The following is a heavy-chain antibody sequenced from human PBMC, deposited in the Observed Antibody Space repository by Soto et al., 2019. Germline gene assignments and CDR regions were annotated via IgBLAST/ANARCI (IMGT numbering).Heavy chain of an antibody. Sequence: QLQLQESGSGLVKPSQTLSLTCAVSGGSISSGGYSWSWIRQPPGKGLEWIAYIYHSGSTYYNPSLKRRVTISVDRPKNQFALKLSSMTAADTAVYYCSRVPYPWGQGTLVTVSS. J-gene: IGHJ5*02. CDR3: SRVPYP. V-gene: IGHV4-30-2*01. CDR2: IYHSGST. CDR1: GGSISSGGYS.